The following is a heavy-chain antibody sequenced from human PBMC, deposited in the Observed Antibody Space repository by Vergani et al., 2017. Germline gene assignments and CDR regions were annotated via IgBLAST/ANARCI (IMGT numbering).Heavy chain of an antibody. V-gene: IGHV4-59*08. J-gene: IGHJ4*02. CDR3: ARRGDGYNYFXYDY. Sequence: QVQLQESGPGLVKPSETLSLTCTVSGGSISSYYWSWIRQPPGKGLEWIGYIYYSGSTNYNPSLKSRVTISVDTSKNQFSLKLSSVTAADTAVYYCARRGDGYNYFXYDYWGQGTLVTVSS. D-gene: IGHD5-24*01. CDR2: IYYSGST. CDR1: GGSISSYY.